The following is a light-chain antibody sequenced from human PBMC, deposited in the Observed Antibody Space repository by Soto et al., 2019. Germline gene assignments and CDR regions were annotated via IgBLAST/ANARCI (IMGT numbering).Light chain of an antibody. V-gene: IGLV1-40*01. J-gene: IGLJ2*01. CDR1: SSNIGAGYD. CDR2: GNS. CDR3: QSSDSSLSGPGVV. Sequence: QSVLTQPPSVSGAPGQRVTISCTGSSSNIGAGYDVHWYQQLPGTAPKLLIYGNSNRPSGVPDRFSGSKSGTSASLAITGLQAEDEADYYCQSSDSSLSGPGVVFGGGTKLTVL.